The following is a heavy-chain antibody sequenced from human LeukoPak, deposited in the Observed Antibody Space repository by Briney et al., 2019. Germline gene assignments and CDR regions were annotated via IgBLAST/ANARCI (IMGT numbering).Heavy chain of an antibody. CDR2: IRGSGGST. D-gene: IGHD3-3*01. CDR3: AKTFPYGTTWYGFCDY. CDR1: GFPFSNNV. Sequence: GGSLRLSCAASGFPFSNNVMTWLRQAPGRGLDWLAAIRGSGGSTYYADSVKGRLTISRDNSKNMLYLQINSLRDEDTAVYYCAKTFPYGTTWYGFCDYWGQGALVTVSS. V-gene: IGHV3-23*01. J-gene: IGHJ4*02.